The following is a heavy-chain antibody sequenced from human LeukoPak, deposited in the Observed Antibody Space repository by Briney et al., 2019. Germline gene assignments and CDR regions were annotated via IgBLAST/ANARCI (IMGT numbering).Heavy chain of an antibody. V-gene: IGHV1-18*01. CDR2: ISAYNGNT. CDR1: GYTLTSYG. J-gene: IGHJ4*02. D-gene: IGHD3-22*01. CDR3: ATEHYYDSSGYSPY. Sequence: ASVKVSCKASGYTLTSYGISWVRQAPGQGLEWMRWISAYNGNTNYAQKLQGRVTMTTDTSTSTAYMELRSLRSDDTAVYYCATEHYYDSSGYSPYWGQGTLVTVSS.